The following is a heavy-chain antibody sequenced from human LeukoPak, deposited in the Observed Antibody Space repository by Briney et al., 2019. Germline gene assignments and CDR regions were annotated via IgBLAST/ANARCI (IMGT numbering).Heavy chain of an antibody. CDR1: GYSISSGYY. D-gene: IGHD4-17*01. CDR3: ARDRDTVTGNWFDP. Sequence: SETLSLTCTVSGYSISSGYYWGWIRPPAGKGLEWIGRIYTSGSTNYNPSLKSRVTISVDTSKNQFSLKLSSVTAADTAVYYCARDRDTVTGNWFDPWGQGTLVTVSS. CDR2: IYTSGST. V-gene: IGHV4-61*02. J-gene: IGHJ5*02.